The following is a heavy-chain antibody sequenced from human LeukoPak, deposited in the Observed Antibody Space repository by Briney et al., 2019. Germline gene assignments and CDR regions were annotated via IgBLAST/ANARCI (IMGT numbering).Heavy chain of an antibody. CDR3: AKSGAPAMTHNDY. J-gene: IGHJ4*02. V-gene: IGHV3-23*01. CDR1: GFTFSSYA. Sequence: GGSLRLSCAVSGFTFSSYAMSWVRQTPGKGLEWVSAISGSGGSTYYADSVKGRFTISRDNSKNTLYLQMNSLRAEDTAVYYCAKSGAPAMTHNDYWGQGTLVTVSS. CDR2: ISGSGGST. D-gene: IGHD1-26*01.